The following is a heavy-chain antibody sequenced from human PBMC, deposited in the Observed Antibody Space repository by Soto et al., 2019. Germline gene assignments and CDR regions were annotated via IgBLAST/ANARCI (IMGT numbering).Heavy chain of an antibody. J-gene: IGHJ3*02. CDR2: INPGGIT. D-gene: IGHD1-20*01. CDR3: ARDRSDNSNSYDAFDI. V-gene: IGHV4-34*01. Sequence: PSETLSLTCAVYGGSLSGYYWTWIRQPPGKGLEWIGEINPGGITNYNPSVKSRLTISLDMSKNRVSLRLDSVTAAGTAVYYCARDRSDNSNSYDAFDIWGQGTRVTVSS. CDR1: GGSLSGYY.